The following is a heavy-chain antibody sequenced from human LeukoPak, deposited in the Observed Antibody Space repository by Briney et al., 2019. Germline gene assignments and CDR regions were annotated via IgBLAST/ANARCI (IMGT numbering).Heavy chain of an antibody. Sequence: GGSLRLSCAASGFTFSSYTMNWVRQAPGKGLEWVSSISSGSSYIYYADSVKGRFTISRDNAENSLYLQMNSLRAEDTAVYYCARDQTIAVDFDYWGQGTLVTVSS. CDR3: ARDQTIAVDFDY. J-gene: IGHJ4*02. CDR1: GFTFSSYT. V-gene: IGHV3-21*01. CDR2: ISSGSSYI. D-gene: IGHD6-19*01.